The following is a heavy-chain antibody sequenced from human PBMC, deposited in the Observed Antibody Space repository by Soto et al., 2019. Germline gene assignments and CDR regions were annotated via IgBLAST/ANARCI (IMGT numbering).Heavy chain of an antibody. CDR2: TYYRSNWRH. J-gene: IGHJ4*02. Sequence: ASETLSLTCAISGDSVSSNTAAWNWIRSSPSRGLEWLGRTYYRSNWRHDYAVSVKSRITVNPDTSKNHFSLQLSSVTPDDTAVYYCARGVAGSGFDLWGQGTLVTVSS. CDR1: GDSVSSNTAA. V-gene: IGHV6-1*01. D-gene: IGHD6-19*01. CDR3: ARGVAGSGFDL.